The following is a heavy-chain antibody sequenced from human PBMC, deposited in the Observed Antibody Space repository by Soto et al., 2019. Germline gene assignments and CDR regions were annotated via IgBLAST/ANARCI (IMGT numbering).Heavy chain of an antibody. V-gene: IGHV3-33*01. CDR3: ARDQGGQSGNFIFDT. J-gene: IGHJ4*02. CDR2: MWYHGRDL. D-gene: IGHD3-16*01. CDR1: GFSFSDYV. Sequence: GGSLRLSCAASGFSFSDYVVHWVRQAPGKGLDWVAVMWYHGRDLFYADSVKGRFTISRDNSKNTLYLQMNSLRAEDTAVYYCARDQGGQSGNFIFDTWGQGTLVTVPS.